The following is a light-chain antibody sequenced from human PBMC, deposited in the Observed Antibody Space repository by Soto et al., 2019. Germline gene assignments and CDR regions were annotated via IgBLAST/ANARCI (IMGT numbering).Light chain of an antibody. V-gene: IGKV3-20*01. CDR1: QSVSSSY. Sequence: EIVFKKSPGTVSLSPGERATLSCRASQSVSSSYLAWYQQKPGQAPRLLIYGASSRATGIPDRFSGSGSGTDFTLTISRLEPEDFAVYYCQQYGSSPWTFCQGTKVDIK. CDR3: QQYGSSPWT. CDR2: GAS. J-gene: IGKJ1*01.